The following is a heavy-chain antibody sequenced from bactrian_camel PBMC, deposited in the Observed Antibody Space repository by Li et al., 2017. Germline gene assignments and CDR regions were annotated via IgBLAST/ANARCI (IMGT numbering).Heavy chain of an antibody. Sequence: HVQLVESGGRSVRPGGSLKLACQVSGTTDSINYLGWFRQVPGKGREGVAAVHRRAGGTWYADSVLGRAHVNRDNAKNTVTLEMYSLKSEDTALYFCAASRATGASWSAVWNPGKIDYWGHGTQVTVS. J-gene: IGHJ4*01. D-gene: IGHD4*01. CDR1: GTTDSINY. CDR3: AASRATGASWSAVWNPGKIDY. CDR2: VHRRAGGT. V-gene: IGHV3S54*01.